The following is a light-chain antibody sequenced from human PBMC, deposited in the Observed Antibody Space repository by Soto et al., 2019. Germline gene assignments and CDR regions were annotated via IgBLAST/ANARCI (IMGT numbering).Light chain of an antibody. CDR3: QQSYSDPPT. CDR1: QNIVSY. V-gene: IGKV1-39*01. CDR2: AAA. J-gene: IGKJ2*01. Sequence: DVQMTQFPSSLSASVGDSVTITCRTSQNIVSYVNWYQHKPGKAPKLLIYAAATLQGGVPSKFSGSGSETDFSLTISSLQPEDFATYYCQQSYSDPPTFGQGTMLDIK.